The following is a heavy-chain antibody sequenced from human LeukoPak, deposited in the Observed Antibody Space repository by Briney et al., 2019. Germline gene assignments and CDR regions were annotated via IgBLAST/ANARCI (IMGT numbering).Heavy chain of an antibody. J-gene: IGHJ4*02. CDR2: INHSGST. CDR3: ARGFGELLYVY. D-gene: IGHD3-10*01. V-gene: IGHV4-34*01. Sequence: SETLSLTCAVYGGSFSGYYWSWIRQPPGRGLEWIGEINHSGSTNYNPSLKSRVTISVDTSKNQFSLQLSSMTAADTAVYYCARGFGELLYVYWGQGTLVTVSS. CDR1: GGSFSGYY.